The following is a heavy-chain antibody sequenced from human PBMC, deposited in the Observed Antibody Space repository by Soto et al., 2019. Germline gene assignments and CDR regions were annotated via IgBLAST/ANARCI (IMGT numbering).Heavy chain of an antibody. D-gene: IGHD3-3*01. V-gene: IGHV3-7*01. Sequence: GGSLRLSCAASGFTFSSYWMSWVRQAPGKGLEWVANIKQDGSEKYYVDSVKGRFTISRDNAKNSLYLQMNSLRAEDTAVYYCARWSFWSGMHAFDIWGQGTMVTVSS. J-gene: IGHJ3*02. CDR1: GFTFSSYW. CDR3: ARWSFWSGMHAFDI. CDR2: IKQDGSEK.